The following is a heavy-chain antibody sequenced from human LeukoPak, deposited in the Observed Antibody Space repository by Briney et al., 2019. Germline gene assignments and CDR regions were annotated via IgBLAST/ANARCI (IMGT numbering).Heavy chain of an antibody. D-gene: IGHD6-13*01. CDR1: GGSISSSSYY. V-gene: IGHV4-39*07. J-gene: IGHJ4*02. CDR3: AAQYSSSWYYFDY. Sequence: SETLSLTCTVSGGSISSSSYYWGWIRQPPGKGLEWIGNIYYSGSTYYNPSLKSRVTISVDTSKNQFSLKLSSVTAADTAVYYCAAQYSSSWYYFDYWGQGTLVTVSS. CDR2: IYYSGST.